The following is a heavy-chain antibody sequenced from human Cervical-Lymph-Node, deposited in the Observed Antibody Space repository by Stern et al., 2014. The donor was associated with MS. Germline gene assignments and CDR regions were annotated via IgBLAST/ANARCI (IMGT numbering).Heavy chain of an antibody. D-gene: IGHD6-19*01. Sequence: QVQLVESGGGLVKPGGSLRLSCAASGFSFSDYYMSWIRQAPGKGLEWVTYISGSTSYTKYADSVKGRFTISRDNTKNSLYLQMNSLSAEDTAVYYCVRGYSSGWYAGSDYWGQGSLVTVSS. CDR2: ISGSTSYT. J-gene: IGHJ4*02. CDR1: GFSFSDYY. V-gene: IGHV3-11*06. CDR3: VRGYSSGWYAGSDY.